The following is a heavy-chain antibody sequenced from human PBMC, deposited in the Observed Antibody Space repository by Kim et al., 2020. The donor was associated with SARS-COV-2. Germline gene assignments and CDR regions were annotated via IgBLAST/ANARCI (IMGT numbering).Heavy chain of an antibody. CDR3: ANNDFWSGYPGY. CDR2: ISGSGGST. D-gene: IGHD3-3*01. J-gene: IGHJ4*02. CDR1: GFTFSSYA. V-gene: IGHV3-23*01. Sequence: GGSLRLSCAASGFTFSSYAMSWVRQAPGKGLEWVSAISGSGGSTYYADSVKGRFTISRDNSKNTLYLQMNSLRAEDTAVYYCANNDFWSGYPGYWGQGTLVTVSS.